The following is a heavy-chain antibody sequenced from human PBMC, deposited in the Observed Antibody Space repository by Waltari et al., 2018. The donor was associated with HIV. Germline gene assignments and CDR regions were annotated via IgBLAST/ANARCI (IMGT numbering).Heavy chain of an antibody. CDR2: ISYSGST. D-gene: IGHD3-3*01. Sequence: QVQLQQSGPGLVKPSETLSLTCTVSGGSISSYYWSWIRQPPGNGLEWIGYISYSGSTNFNPSLKSRVTISVDTSKNQFSLKLSSVTAADTAVYYCASSSVFGVWPYNWFDPWGQGTLVTVSS. V-gene: IGHV4-59*01. CDR1: GGSISSYY. J-gene: IGHJ5*02. CDR3: ASSSVFGVWPYNWFDP.